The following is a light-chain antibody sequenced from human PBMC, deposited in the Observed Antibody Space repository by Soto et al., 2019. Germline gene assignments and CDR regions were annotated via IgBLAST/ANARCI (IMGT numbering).Light chain of an antibody. CDR1: SSDVGGYDY. Sequence: QSALTQPRSVSGSPGQSVTISCTGTSSDVGGYDYVSWYQHHPGEAPKLMIYDVTKRPSGVPDRLSGSKSGNTASLTISGLQAEDEADYYCCSYAGSYILVFGGGTKLTVL. J-gene: IGLJ3*02. CDR2: DVT. V-gene: IGLV2-11*01. CDR3: CSYAGSYILV.